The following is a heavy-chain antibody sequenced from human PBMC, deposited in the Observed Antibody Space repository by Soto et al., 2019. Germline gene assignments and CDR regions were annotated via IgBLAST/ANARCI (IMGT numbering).Heavy chain of an antibody. CDR2: ISAYNGNT. CDR3: ARGLDETDSYGLSDFDY. J-gene: IGHJ4*02. CDR1: GYTFTSYG. Sequence: ASVKVSCKASGYTFTSYGISWVRQAPGQGLEWMGWISAYNGNTNYAQKLQGRVTMTTDTSTSTAYMELRSLRSEDTAVYYCARGLDETDSYGLSDFDYWGQGTLVTVSS. V-gene: IGHV1-18*01. D-gene: IGHD5-18*01.